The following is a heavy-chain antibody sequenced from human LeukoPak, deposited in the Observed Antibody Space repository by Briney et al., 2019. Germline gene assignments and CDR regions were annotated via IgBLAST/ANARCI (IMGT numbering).Heavy chain of an antibody. J-gene: IGHJ5*02. V-gene: IGHV4-59*01. D-gene: IGHD5-12*01. CDR3: ARYSGYESDNLFGP. CDR1: GGSICSYY. CDR2: IYYSGKN. Sequence: SETLSLTCTVHGGSICSYYWTWIRQPPGKGLEWVGYIYYSGKNNYKPSLKSRVTISVDPSKNQFSLKMSSVTAADTAVYFWARYSGYESDNLFGPWGQGTLVTFSS.